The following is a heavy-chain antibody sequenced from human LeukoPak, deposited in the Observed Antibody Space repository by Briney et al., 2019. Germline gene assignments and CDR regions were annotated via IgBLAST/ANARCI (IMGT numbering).Heavy chain of an antibody. V-gene: IGHV3-30*18. J-gene: IGHJ6*01. CDR3: AKIHSGYEPPKVYYWMDV. D-gene: IGHD5-12*01. CDR1: GLSFRDFG. CDR2: ISYDGSNK. Sequence: GRSLRHSRVATGLSFRDFGIHWVRQPPAKGRAWVAVISYDGSNKYFADSVKGRFTISRDNSKNTLYMQVNSLKSEDTAVYYCAKIHSGYEPPKVYYWMDVWGKGTTVTVSS.